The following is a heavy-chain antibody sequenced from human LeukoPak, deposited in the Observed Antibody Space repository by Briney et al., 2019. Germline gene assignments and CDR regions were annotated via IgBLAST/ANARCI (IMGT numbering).Heavy chain of an antibody. CDR1: GGSISSYY. CDR3: ARVLSPDMGVDGFDI. Sequence: SETLSLTCTVSGGSISSYYWSWIRQPPGKGLEWIGYIYYSGSTNYNPSLKSRVTISVDTSKNQFSLKLSSVTAADTAVYYCARVLSPDMGVDGFDIWGQGTMVTVFS. CDR2: IYYSGST. V-gene: IGHV4-59*01. J-gene: IGHJ3*02. D-gene: IGHD1-26*01.